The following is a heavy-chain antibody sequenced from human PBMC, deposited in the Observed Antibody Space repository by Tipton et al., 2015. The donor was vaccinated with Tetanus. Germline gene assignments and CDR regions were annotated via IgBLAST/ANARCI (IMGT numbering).Heavy chain of an antibody. V-gene: IGHV3-21*04. D-gene: IGHD3-10*01. CDR2: ISSSSRYI. Sequence: SLRLSCAASGFTLSRYTLNWVRQAPGKGLEWVSSISSSSRYIYYADSVKGRFTISRDNARNSLYLEMNSLKSEDTALYYCATDRGYSSYDYWGQGTLVTVSS. CDR3: ATDRGYSSYDY. J-gene: IGHJ4*02. CDR1: GFTLSRYT.